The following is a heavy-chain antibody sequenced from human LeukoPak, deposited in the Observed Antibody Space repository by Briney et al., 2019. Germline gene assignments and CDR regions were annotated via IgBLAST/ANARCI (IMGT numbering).Heavy chain of an antibody. J-gene: IGHJ6*02. V-gene: IGHV4-34*01. Sequence: SETLSLTCAVHGGSFSGYYWSWIRQPPGKGLEWIGEINHSGSTNYNPSLKSQVTISVDTSKNQFSLKLSSVTAADTAVYYCARGRKLGYCTNGVCYSPFRYYYYGMDVWGQGTTVTVSS. D-gene: IGHD2-8*01. CDR3: ARGRKLGYCTNGVCYSPFRYYYYGMDV. CDR2: INHSGST. CDR1: GGSFSGYY.